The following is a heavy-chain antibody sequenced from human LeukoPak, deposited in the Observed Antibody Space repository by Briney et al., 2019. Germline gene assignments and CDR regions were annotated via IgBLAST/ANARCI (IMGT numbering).Heavy chain of an antibody. CDR2: IYYSGST. V-gene: IGHV4-59*08. CDR3: ARFASTVPGTNWFDP. J-gene: IGHJ5*02. CDR1: GASISSYS. D-gene: IGHD6-19*01. Sequence: SETLSLTCTVSGASISSYSWSWIRQPPGKGLEWIGHIYYSGSTTYNPSLKSRVTISVDTSKNQFSLKLSSVTATDTAVYYCARFASTVPGTNWFDPWGQGTLVTVSS.